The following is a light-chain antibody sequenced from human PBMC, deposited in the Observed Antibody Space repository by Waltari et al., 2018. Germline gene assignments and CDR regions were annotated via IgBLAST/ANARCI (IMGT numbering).Light chain of an antibody. Sequence: EIVFTQSPATLPLSPGERATLTCRASQSVNWYLAWYQQRPGQAPRLLIYDTSNRATGIPARFSGSGSETDFTLTISSLEPDDSAVYYCQQRRNWPLTFGGGTKVEIK. J-gene: IGKJ4*01. CDR3: QQRRNWPLT. V-gene: IGKV3-11*01. CDR2: DTS. CDR1: QSVNWY.